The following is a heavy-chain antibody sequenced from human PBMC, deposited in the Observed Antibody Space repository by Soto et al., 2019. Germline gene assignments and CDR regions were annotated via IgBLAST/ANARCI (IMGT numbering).Heavy chain of an antibody. CDR2: IFYSGTT. J-gene: IGHJ5*02. Sequence: QVQLQESGPGLVKPSQTLSLTCTVSGGSISSGGYYWSWIRQHPGKGLEWIGYIFYSGTTYYNPYPKRRSTISVHTYKTQLSPTLSSLTAAHTAVSYCARRVGPWGQGTLVTVSS. CDR3: ARRVGP. V-gene: IGHV4-31*03. CDR1: GGSISSGGYY.